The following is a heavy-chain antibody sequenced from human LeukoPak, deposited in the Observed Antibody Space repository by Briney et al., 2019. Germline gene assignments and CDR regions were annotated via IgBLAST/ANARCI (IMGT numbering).Heavy chain of an antibody. CDR3: AKDLRGWPKYYYYYYGMDV. CDR2: ISYDGSNK. CDR1: GFTFSSYG. V-gene: IGHV3-30*18. Sequence: GGSLRLSCAASGFTFSSYGMHWVRQAPGKGLEWVAVISYDGSNKYYADSVKGRFTISRDNSKNTLYLQVNSLRAEDTAVYYCAKDLRGWPKYYYYYYGMDVWGQGTTVTVSS. J-gene: IGHJ6*02. D-gene: IGHD6-19*01.